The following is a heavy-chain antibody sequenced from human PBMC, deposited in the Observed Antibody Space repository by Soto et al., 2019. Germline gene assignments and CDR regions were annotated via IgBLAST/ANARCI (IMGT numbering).Heavy chain of an antibody. Sequence: SETLSLTCTVSGGSISSYYWSWIRQPPGKGLEWIGYIYYSGSTNYNPSLKSRVTISVDTSKNQFSLKLSSVTAAGTAVYYCARDIRGVYFDYWGQGTLVTVSS. CDR3: ARDIRGVYFDY. D-gene: IGHD3-3*02. CDR1: GGSISSYY. J-gene: IGHJ4*02. CDR2: IYYSGST. V-gene: IGHV4-59*01.